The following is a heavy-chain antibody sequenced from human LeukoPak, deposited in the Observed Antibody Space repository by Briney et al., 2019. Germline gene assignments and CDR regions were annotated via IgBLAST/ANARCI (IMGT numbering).Heavy chain of an antibody. D-gene: IGHD3/OR15-3a*01. CDR2: IYYSGST. V-gene: IGHV4-30-4*08. J-gene: IGHJ3*02. Sequence: SETLSLTCTVSGGSISSGDYYWSWIRQPPGKGLEWIGYIYYSGSTYYNPSLKSRVTISVDTSKNQFSLKLSSVTAADTAVYYCARADYDTDAFDIWGQGTMVTVSS. CDR1: GGSISSGDYY. CDR3: ARADYDTDAFDI.